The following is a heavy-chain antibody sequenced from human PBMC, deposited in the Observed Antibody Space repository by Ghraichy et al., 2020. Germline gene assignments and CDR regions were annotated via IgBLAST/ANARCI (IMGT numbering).Heavy chain of an antibody. D-gene: IGHD3-22*01. Sequence: LSLTCAASGFTFSSYSMNWVRQAPGKGLEWVSSISSSSSYIYYADSVKGRFTISRDNAKNSLYLQMNSLRAEDTAVYYCARDNYYDSSGYYTPAYYYYYGMDVWGQGTTVTVSS. V-gene: IGHV3-21*01. CDR3: ARDNYYDSSGYYTPAYYYYYGMDV. CDR1: GFTFSSYS. J-gene: IGHJ6*02. CDR2: ISSSSSYI.